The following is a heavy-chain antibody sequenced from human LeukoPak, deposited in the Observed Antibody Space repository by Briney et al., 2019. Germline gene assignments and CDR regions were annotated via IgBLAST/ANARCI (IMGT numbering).Heavy chain of an antibody. CDR3: ARDRNYFEALHQSY. J-gene: IGHJ4*02. D-gene: IGHD3-10*01. Sequence: GGSLRLSCTASGFTFSSYGMHWVRQAPGKGLEWVTVISYDGSNKYFADSVKGRFTISRDNSKNTLYLQINSLRAEDTAVYYCARDRNYFEALHQSYWGQGTLVTVSS. CDR1: GFTFSSYG. V-gene: IGHV3-30*03. CDR2: ISYDGSNK.